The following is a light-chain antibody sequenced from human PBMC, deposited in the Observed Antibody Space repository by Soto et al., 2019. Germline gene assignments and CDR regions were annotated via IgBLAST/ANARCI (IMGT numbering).Light chain of an antibody. CDR3: SAWDDSLNGRV. J-gene: IGLJ1*01. Sequence: QSVLTQPPSVSGTPGQRVTISCSGSSSNIGVKTVNWYQQFPGSAPKLLIFRSDQRPSGVPDRFSGSKSGTSASLAISGLQSEDDADYYCSAWDDSLNGRVFGTGTKLTVL. CDR1: SSNIGVKT. V-gene: IGLV1-44*01. CDR2: RSD.